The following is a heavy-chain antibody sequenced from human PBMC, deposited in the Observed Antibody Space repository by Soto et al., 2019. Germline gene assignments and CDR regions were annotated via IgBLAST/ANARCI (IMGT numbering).Heavy chain of an antibody. J-gene: IGHJ6*03. CDR1: GGSISSYY. CDR3: VVLGPYYYYCYMDV. D-gene: IGHD2-15*01. Sequence: SETLSLTCTVSGGSISSYYWSWFRQPPGKGLEWIGYIYYSGSTSYNPSLKSRVTISVDTSKNQFSLKLSSVTAADTAVYYCVVLGPYYYYCYMDVWGKGTTVTV. CDR2: IYYSGST. V-gene: IGHV4-59*01.